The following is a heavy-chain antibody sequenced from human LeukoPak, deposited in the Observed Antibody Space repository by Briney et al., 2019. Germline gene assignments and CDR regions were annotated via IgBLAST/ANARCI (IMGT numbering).Heavy chain of an antibody. J-gene: IGHJ3*02. CDR2: IGGSGGTT. Sequence: GALRLSCAASGFTFSRYAMSWVRQAPGKGLEWVSSIGGSGGTTYYADSVQGRFTISRDNSKNTLYLQMNSLSAEDTAVYYCAKEFLAYDAFDIWGQGTKVTVSS. V-gene: IGHV3-23*01. CDR3: AKEFLAYDAFDI. CDR1: GFTFSRYA.